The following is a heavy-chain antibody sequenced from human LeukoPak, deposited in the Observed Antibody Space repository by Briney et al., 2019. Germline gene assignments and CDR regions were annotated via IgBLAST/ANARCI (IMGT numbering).Heavy chain of an antibody. CDR1: GFTFSSYS. D-gene: IGHD3-3*01. CDR3: ARDFGSGYSPACDY. J-gene: IGHJ4*02. CDR2: ISSSSSYI. V-gene: IGHV3-21*01. Sequence: GGSLRLSCAASGFTFSSYSMNWVRQAPGKGLEWVSSISSSSSYIYYADSVKGRFTISRDNAKNSLYLQMNSLRAEDTAVYYCARDFGSGYSPACDYWGQGTLVTVSS.